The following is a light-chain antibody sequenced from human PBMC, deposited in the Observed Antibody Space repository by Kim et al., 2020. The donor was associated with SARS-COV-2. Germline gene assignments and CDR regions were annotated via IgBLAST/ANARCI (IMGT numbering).Light chain of an antibody. J-gene: IGLJ2*01. CDR2: GKN. V-gene: IGLV3-19*01. CDR3: NSRDSSGNHVV. CDR1: SLRSYY. Sequence: ALGQTVRITCQGDSLRSYYASWYQQKPGQAPVLVIYGKNNRPSGIPDRFSGSSSGNTASLTITGVQAEDEADYYCNSRDSSGNHVVFGGGTKLTVL.